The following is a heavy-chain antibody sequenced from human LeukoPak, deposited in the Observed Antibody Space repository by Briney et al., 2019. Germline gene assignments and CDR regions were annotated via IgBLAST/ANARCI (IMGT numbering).Heavy chain of an antibody. V-gene: IGHV1-46*01. Sequence: VSCXASGYSFTXNYIHWVRQAPGQGLEWMGMIYPRDGSTSYAQKFQGRVTVTRDTSTSTVHMELSGLRSEDTAVYYCARDQEAFDYWGQGTLVAVSS. CDR1: GYSFTXNY. CDR2: IYPRDGST. CDR3: ARDQEAFDY. J-gene: IGHJ4*02.